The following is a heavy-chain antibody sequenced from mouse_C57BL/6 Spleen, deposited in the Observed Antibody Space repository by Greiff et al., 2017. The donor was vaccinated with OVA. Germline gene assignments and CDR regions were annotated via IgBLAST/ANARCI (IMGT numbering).Heavy chain of an antibody. J-gene: IGHJ4*01. CDR3: ARHEGGDYSYYYAMDY. CDR2: FYPGSGSI. D-gene: IGHD1-1*01. Sequence: VKLQESGAELVKPGASVKLSCKASGYTFTEYTIHWVKQRSGQGLEWIGWFYPGSGSIKYNEKFKDKATLTADKSSSTVYMELSRLTSEDSAVYFCARHEGGDYSYYYAMDYWGQGTSVTVSS. V-gene: IGHV1-62-2*01. CDR1: GYTFTEYT.